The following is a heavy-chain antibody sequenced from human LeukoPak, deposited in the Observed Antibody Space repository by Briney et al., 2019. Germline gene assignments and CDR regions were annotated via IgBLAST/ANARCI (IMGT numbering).Heavy chain of an antibody. CDR2: INHRGST. J-gene: IGHJ5*02. V-gene: IGHV4-34*01. D-gene: IGHD2-15*01. Sequence: SETLSLTRAVYGGSPSGSYWSWIRPPPGKGLEWIGEINHRGSTNYNPSPKSRVTISVDTSKNQFSLKLSSVTAADAAVYYCARGHEGVVVAATNWFDTWGQGTLVTVSS. CDR1: GGSPSGSY. CDR3: ARGHEGVVVAATNWFDT.